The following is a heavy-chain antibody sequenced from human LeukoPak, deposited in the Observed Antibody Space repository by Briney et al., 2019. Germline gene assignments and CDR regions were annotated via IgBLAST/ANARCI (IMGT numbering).Heavy chain of an antibody. CDR3: ARDRSIAAAGDLFDY. D-gene: IGHD6-13*01. CDR2: IYYSGST. CDR1: GGSISSYY. J-gene: IGHJ4*02. V-gene: IGHV4-59*01. Sequence: SETLSLTCTVSGGSISSYYWSWIRQPPGKGLEWIGYIYYSGSTNYNPSLKSRVTISVGTSKNQFSLKLSSVTAADTAVYYCARDRSIAAAGDLFDYWGQGTLVTVSS.